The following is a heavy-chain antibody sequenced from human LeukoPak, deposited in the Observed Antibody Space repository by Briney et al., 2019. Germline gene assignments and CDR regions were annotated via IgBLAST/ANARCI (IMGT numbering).Heavy chain of an antibody. Sequence: GGSLRLSCAASGFTFSSYSMSWVRQASGKGLEWVSAISGSGGSTYYADSVKGRFTISRDNSKNTLYLQMNSLRAEDTAVYYCARMVRRVNFAYWGQGTLVTVSS. J-gene: IGHJ4*02. CDR1: GFTFSSYS. CDR2: ISGSGGST. V-gene: IGHV3-23*01. D-gene: IGHD3-10*01. CDR3: ARMVRRVNFAY.